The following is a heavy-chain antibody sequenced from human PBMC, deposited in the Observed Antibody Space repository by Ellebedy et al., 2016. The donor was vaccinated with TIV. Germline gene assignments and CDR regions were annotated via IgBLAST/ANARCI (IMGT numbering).Heavy chain of an antibody. Sequence: SETLSLXXAVYGGSFSGYYWSWIRQPPGKGLEWIGEINHSGSTNYNPSLKSRVTISVDTSKNQFSLKLSSVTAADTAVYYCAGGMVRGNFDYWGQGTLVTVSS. D-gene: IGHD3-10*01. V-gene: IGHV4-34*01. CDR2: INHSGST. J-gene: IGHJ4*02. CDR3: AGGMVRGNFDY. CDR1: GGSFSGYY.